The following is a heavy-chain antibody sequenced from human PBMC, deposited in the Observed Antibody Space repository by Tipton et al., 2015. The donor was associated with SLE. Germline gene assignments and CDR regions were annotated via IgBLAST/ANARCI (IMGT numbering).Heavy chain of an antibody. J-gene: IGHJ5*02. D-gene: IGHD6-13*01. CDR3: ARAGSSSYFEVRTWFDP. V-gene: IGHV4-38-2*01. CDR1: GYSIGSGYH. Sequence: TLSLTCVVSGYSIGSGYHWGWFRQPPGKGLEWIASIKHRGSTYYNPSLKSRVTISVDTSKNHLFLTLNSVTAADTAVYFCARAGSSSYFEVRTWFDPWGQGTLVTVSS. CDR2: IKHRGST.